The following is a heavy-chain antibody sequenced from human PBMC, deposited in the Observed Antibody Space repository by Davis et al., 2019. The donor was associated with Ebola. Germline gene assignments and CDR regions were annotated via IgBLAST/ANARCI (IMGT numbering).Heavy chain of an antibody. V-gene: IGHV1-2*02. D-gene: IGHD6-19*01. CDR3: ARDKSALAVAGWFDP. J-gene: IGHJ5*02. CDR1: GYTFTGYY. Sequence: ASVQVSCKASGYTFTGYYMHWVRQAPGQGLEWMGWINPNSGGTNYAQKFQGRVTMTRDTSISTAYMELSRLRSDDTAVYYCARDKSALAVAGWFDPWGQGTLVTVSS. CDR2: INPNSGGT.